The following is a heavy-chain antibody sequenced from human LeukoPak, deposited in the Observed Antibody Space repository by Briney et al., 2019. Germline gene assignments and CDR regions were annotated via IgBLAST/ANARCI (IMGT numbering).Heavy chain of an antibody. Sequence: ASVKVSCKASGYTFTSYGISWVRQAPGQGLEWMGWISAYNGNTNYAQKLQGRVTMTTDTSTSTAYMELRSLRSDDTAVYYCARDHKVVVAATGYIQHWGQGTLVTVSS. J-gene: IGHJ1*01. CDR3: ARDHKVVVAATGYIQH. V-gene: IGHV1-18*01. CDR2: ISAYNGNT. CDR1: GYTFTSYG. D-gene: IGHD2-15*01.